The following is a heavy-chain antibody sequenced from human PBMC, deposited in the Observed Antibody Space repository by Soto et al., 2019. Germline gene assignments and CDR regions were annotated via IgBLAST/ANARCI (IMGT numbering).Heavy chain of an antibody. CDR3: SPFRRRDGSNLSIDN. CDR1: GFTLTRSS. CDR2: FDVGSGNT. Sequence: APGNLSCRAYGFTLTRSSVQCVRQARGQRLGWIGWFDVGSGNTKYAQKFEERVTITRDMSRSTADVELSSLRSDDPALYCCSPFRRRDGSNLSIDNGGQGTLV. V-gene: IGHV1-58*01. D-gene: IGHD5-12*01. J-gene: IGHJ4*02.